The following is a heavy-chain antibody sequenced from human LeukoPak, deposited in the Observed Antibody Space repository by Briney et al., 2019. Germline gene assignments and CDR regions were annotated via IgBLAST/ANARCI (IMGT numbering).Heavy chain of an antibody. J-gene: IGHJ3*02. CDR1: GYTFTSHG. V-gene: IGHV1-18*01. CDR3: ARVSGYDSSYIDI. Sequence: ASVKVSCKSSGYTFTSHGINWVRRAPGQGLEWMGWISGHNGDTTYAQKFAGRVTMTIVRSTSSAYMEMRSLRSDDTAVYHCARVSGYDSSYIDIWGPGTMVTVSS. D-gene: IGHD3-22*01. CDR2: ISGHNGDT.